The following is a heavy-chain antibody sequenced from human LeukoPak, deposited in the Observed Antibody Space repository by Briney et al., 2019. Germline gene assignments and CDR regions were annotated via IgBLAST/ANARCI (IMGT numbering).Heavy chain of an antibody. Sequence: GASVKVSCKASGYTFTGYYMHWVRQAPGQGLEWMGWINPNSGGTNYAQKFQGRVTMTRDTSISTAYMELSRLRSDDTAVYYCARDGHSSGWLDNSGDYWGQGTLVTVSS. V-gene: IGHV1-2*02. CDR2: INPNSGGT. CDR1: GYTFTGYY. CDR3: ARDGHSSGWLDNSGDY. J-gene: IGHJ4*02. D-gene: IGHD6-19*01.